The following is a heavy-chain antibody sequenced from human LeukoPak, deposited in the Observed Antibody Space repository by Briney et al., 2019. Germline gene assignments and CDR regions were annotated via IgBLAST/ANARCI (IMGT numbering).Heavy chain of an antibody. J-gene: IGHJ6*02. V-gene: IGHV1-3*01. CDR3: AREITYSNDYYYYGMDV. CDR2: INAGNGNT. D-gene: IGHD4-11*01. Sequence: ASVKVSCKASGYTFTSYAMHWVRQAPGQRLEWMGWINAGNGNTKYSQKFQGRVTITRDTSASTAYMELCSLRSEDTAVYYYAREITYSNDYYYYGMDVWGQGTTVTVSS. CDR1: GYTFTSYA.